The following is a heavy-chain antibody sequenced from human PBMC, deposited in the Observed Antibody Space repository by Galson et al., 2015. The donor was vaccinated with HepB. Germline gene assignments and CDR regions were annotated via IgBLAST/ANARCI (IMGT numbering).Heavy chain of an antibody. Sequence: SLRLSCAASGFTFGSYAMTWVRQAPGKGLEWVSAISGGGDMTYYADSVKGRFTIFRDNSKNTLYLQMNSLRAEDTAVYYCAKDWFNSAHYFQYWGQGTLVTVSS. CDR1: GFTFGSYA. D-gene: IGHD3-10*01. CDR3: AKDWFNSAHYFQY. CDR2: ISGGGDMT. J-gene: IGHJ4*02. V-gene: IGHV3-23*01.